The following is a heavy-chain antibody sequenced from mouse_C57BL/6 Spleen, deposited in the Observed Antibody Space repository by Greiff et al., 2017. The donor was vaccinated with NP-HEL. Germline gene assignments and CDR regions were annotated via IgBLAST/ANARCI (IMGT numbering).Heavy chain of an antibody. CDR2: ISYDGSN. CDR3: ARGYYGYDPLDY. Sequence: ESGPGLVKPSQSLSLTCSVTGYSITSGYYWNWIRQFPGNKLEWMGYISYDGSNNYNPSLKNRISITRDTSKNQFFLKLNSVTTEDTATYYCARGYYGYDPLDYWGQGTTLTVSS. V-gene: IGHV3-6*01. CDR1: GYSITSGYY. J-gene: IGHJ2*01. D-gene: IGHD2-2*01.